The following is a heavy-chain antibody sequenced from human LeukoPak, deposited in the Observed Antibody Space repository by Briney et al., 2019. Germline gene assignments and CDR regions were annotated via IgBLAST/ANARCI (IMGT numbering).Heavy chain of an antibody. CDR1: GFALSSHW. J-gene: IGHJ6*02. CDR3: ARSNGMDV. CDR2: VNRDGSET. Sequence: QTGVSLRLSCAASGFALSSHWMTWVRQVPGRGPEWVANVNRDGSETYYLDSVKGRFTISKDNAKNSLYLQMNSLRAEDTALYHCARSNGMDVWGQGTTVIVSS. V-gene: IGHV3-7*03. D-gene: IGHD2/OR15-2a*01.